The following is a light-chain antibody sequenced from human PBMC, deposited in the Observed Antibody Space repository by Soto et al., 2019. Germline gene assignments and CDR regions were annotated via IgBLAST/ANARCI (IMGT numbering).Light chain of an antibody. CDR1: SSNIGNNY. CDR2: DNN. Sequence: QSVLTQPPSVSAAPGQKGTISRSGSSSNIGNNYVSWYQQLPGTAPKLIIYDNNKRPSGIPDRFSGSKSGTSATLGITGLQTGDEADYYCGTWDSSLSAYVFGSGTKVTVL. V-gene: IGLV1-51*01. J-gene: IGLJ1*01. CDR3: GTWDSSLSAYV.